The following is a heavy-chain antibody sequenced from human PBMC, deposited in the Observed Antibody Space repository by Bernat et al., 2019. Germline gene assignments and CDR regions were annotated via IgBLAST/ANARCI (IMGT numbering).Heavy chain of an antibody. CDR1: GGSISSHY. Sequence: QVQLQESGPGLVNPWETLSLTCAASGGSISSHYWSWIRQPPGKGLEWIGYIHYSGSTNYNPPLKSLVIMSVDKSKTQFSLKLTSVTAADTTVYYCARLGAVMDQYGSYDQYHGMDVWGQGTTVTVSS. V-gene: IGHV4-59*11. CDR2: IHYSGST. D-gene: IGHD3-16*01. CDR3: ARLGAVMDQYGSYDQYHGMDV. J-gene: IGHJ6*02.